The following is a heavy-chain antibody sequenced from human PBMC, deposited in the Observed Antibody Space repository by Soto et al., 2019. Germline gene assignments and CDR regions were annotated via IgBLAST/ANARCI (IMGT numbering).Heavy chain of an antibody. CDR3: ARESEDLTSNFDY. CDR2: ISSTTNYI. CDR1: GFTFSRYS. J-gene: IGHJ4*02. V-gene: IGHV3-21*06. Sequence: VQLVESGGGVVQPGRSLRLSCAASGFTFSRYSMNWVRQAPGKGLEWVSSISSTTNYIYYGDSMKGRFTISRDNAKNSLYLEMNSLRAEDTAVYYCARESEDLTSNFDYWAQGPLVTVSS.